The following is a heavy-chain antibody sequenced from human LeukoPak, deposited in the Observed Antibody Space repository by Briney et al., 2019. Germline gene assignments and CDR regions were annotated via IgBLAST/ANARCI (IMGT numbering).Heavy chain of an antibody. Sequence: GRSLRLSCAASGFTFSSYALHWVRQAPGKGLEWVAVISYDGSNKYSADSVKGRFTISRDNPKNTVYLSVNSLRPEDTAVYYCSRGGFGSSWYPVDYWGQGTLVTVSS. V-gene: IGHV3-30*01. CDR3: SRGGFGSSWYPVDY. J-gene: IGHJ4*02. D-gene: IGHD6-13*01. CDR1: GFTFSSYA. CDR2: ISYDGSNK.